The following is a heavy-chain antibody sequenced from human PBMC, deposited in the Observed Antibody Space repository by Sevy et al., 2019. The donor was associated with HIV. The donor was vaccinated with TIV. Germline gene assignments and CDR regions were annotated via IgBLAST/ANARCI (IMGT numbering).Heavy chain of an antibody. CDR2: IKSKTDGGTT. CDR1: GFTFSNAW. Sequence: GGSLRLSCAASGFTFSNAWMSWVRQAPGKGLEWVGRIKSKTDGGTTDYAAPVKGRFTISRDDSKNTLYLQMNSLKTEDTAVDYCTTSPPRAYYYYGMDVWGQGTTVTVSS. V-gene: IGHV3-15*01. J-gene: IGHJ6*02. CDR3: TTSPPRAYYYYGMDV.